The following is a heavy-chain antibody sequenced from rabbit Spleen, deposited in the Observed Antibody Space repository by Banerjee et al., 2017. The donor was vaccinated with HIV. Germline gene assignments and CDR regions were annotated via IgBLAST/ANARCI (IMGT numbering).Heavy chain of an antibody. CDR3: ARETDSGWGVVSFYFNL. CDR1: GFSFSSNYW. J-gene: IGHJ4*01. Sequence: QSLEESGGDLVKPGASLTLTCTASGFSFSSNYWICWVRQAPGKGLEWIACIYVGNSGSTYYASWAKGRFTISKTPSTTVTLQMTSLTAADTATYFCARETDSGWGVVSFYFNLWGPGTLVPVS. CDR2: IYVGNSGST. D-gene: IGHD4-1*01. V-gene: IGHV1S40*01.